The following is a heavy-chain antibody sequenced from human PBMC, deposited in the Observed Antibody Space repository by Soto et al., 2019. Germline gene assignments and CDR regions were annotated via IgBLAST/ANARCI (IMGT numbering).Heavy chain of an antibody. CDR1: GFSLSTSGVG. CDR3: AHSVVAAAGTGVDYFDY. CDR2: IYWDDDK. J-gene: IGHJ4*02. D-gene: IGHD6-13*01. Sequence: SGPTLVNPTQTLTLTCTFSGFSLSTSGVGVGWIRQPPGKALEWLALIYWDDDKRYSPSLKSRLTITKDTSKNQVVLTMTNMDPEDTATYYCAHSVVAAAGTGVDYFDYWGQGTLVTVSS. V-gene: IGHV2-5*02.